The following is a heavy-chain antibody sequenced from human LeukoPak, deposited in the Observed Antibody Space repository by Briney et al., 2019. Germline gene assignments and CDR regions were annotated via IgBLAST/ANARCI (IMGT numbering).Heavy chain of an antibody. CDR2: IYTSGNT. J-gene: IGHJ4*02. CDR1: GGSISNYY. Sequence: SETLSLTCTVSGGSISNYYWSWIRQPAGKGLEWIGRIYTSGNTNYNPSLKSRLTISLDKSKNQFSLELNSVTAADTAVYYCARGANGRTLDYWGQGTPVTVSS. CDR3: ARGANGRTLDY. V-gene: IGHV4-4*07. D-gene: IGHD2-15*01.